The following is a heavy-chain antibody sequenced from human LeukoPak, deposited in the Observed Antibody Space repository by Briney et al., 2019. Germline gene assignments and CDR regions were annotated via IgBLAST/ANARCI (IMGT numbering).Heavy chain of an antibody. CDR3: AREASLYCSGNDCYWAFDR. CDR2: ISSSGSSI. V-gene: IGHV3-11*04. J-gene: IGHJ5*02. CDR1: GFTLSDYY. D-gene: IGHD2-15*01. Sequence: GGSLRLSCAASGFTLSDYYMSWIRQAPGKGLQWVSYISSSGSSIYYADSVRGRFPISRDNAKNSLHLQMNSLRAEDTAVYYCAREASLYCSGNDCYWAFDRWGQGTLVTVSS.